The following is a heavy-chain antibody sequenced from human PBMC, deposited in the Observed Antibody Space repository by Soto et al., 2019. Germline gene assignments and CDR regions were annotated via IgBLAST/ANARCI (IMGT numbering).Heavy chain of an antibody. J-gene: IGHJ4*02. CDR3: ARHPGASFDY. V-gene: IGHV4-59*01. Sequence: SETPSLTCTVSGGTISSYYWIWLRQSPGKRLEWIGYIHYSGITKYNPSLKSRVTISLDTSKNQFSLKLSSVTAADSAVYYCARHPGASFDYWGQGTLVTVSS. CDR1: GGTISSYY. CDR2: IHYSGIT. D-gene: IGHD7-27*01.